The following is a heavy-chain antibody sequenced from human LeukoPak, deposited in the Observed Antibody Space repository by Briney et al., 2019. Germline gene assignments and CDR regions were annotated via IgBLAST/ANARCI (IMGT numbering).Heavy chain of an antibody. J-gene: IGHJ4*02. CDR3: ARYSYGAKGFDY. Sequence: SQTLSLTCTVSGGSISSGGYYWSWIRQHPGKGLEWIGYIYYSGSTYYNPSLKSRVTISVDTSKNQFSLKLSSVTAAGTAVYYCARYSYGAKGFDYWGQGTLVTVSS. D-gene: IGHD5-18*01. CDR2: IYYSGST. V-gene: IGHV4-31*03. CDR1: GGSISSGGYY.